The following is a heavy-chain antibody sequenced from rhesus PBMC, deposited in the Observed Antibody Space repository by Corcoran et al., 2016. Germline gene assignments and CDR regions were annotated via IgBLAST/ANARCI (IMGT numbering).Heavy chain of an antibody. Sequence: QVQLQESGPGLVKPSETLSLTCAVSGASISSYWWGWIRQPPGKGLEWIGENNGNIGDTHYNPSLQSRATISKDASKKQFSLKRSSVTAADTAVYYCARGNSGQDSWGQGVVVTVSS. CDR3: ARGNSGQDS. CDR1: GASISSYW. D-gene: IGHD6-25*01. V-gene: IGHV4-80*01. CDR2: NNGNIGDT. J-gene: IGHJ6*01.